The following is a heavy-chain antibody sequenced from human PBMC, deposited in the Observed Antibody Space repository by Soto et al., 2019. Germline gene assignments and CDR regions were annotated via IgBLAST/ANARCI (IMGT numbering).Heavy chain of an antibody. CDR2: VSYGGSDK. V-gene: IGHV3-30-3*01. CDR1: GFTFSSYA. CDR3: ARDGAPMKWEPYFVDY. Sequence: QVQLVESGGGVVQPGRSLRLSCAASGFTFSSYAMHWVRQAPGKGLEWVAIVSYGGSDKYYADSVKGRFTISRDNSMNTLSLQMNSLRAEDTAVYYCARDGAPMKWEPYFVDYWCQGTLVTVSS. J-gene: IGHJ4*02. D-gene: IGHD1-26*01.